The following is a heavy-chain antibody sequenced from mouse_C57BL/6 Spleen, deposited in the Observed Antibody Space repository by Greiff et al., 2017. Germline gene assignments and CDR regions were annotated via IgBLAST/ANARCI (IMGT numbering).Heavy chain of an antibody. D-gene: IGHD2-4*01. Sequence: QVQLQQPGAELVKPGASVKMSCKASGYTFTSYWITWVKQRPGQGLEWIGDIYPSSGSTNYNEKFKSKATLTVDTSSSTAYMQLSSLTSEDSAVYYCAKYDYDDLLFGDWGQGTTLTVSS. CDR3: AKYDYDDLLFGD. CDR2: IYPSSGST. CDR1: GYTFTSYW. V-gene: IGHV1-55*01. J-gene: IGHJ2*01.